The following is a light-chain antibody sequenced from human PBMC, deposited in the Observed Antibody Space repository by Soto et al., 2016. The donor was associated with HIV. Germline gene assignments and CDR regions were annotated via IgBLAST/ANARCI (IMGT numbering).Light chain of an antibody. CDR1: QDINNY. J-gene: IGKJ4*01. Sequence: DIQMTQSPSSLSASVGDRVTITCRASQDINNYLAWCQKPGKAPKSLIYAASTLQSGVSSKFSGSGSGTDFTLTISSLQPEDLATYFCQQYKNYPLTFGGGTKVEIK. CDR3: QQYKNYPLT. CDR2: AAS. V-gene: IGKV1-16*02.